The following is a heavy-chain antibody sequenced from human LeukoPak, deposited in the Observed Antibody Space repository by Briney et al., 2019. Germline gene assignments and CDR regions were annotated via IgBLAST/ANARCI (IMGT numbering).Heavy chain of an antibody. D-gene: IGHD6-19*01. CDR2: IIPIFGTA. V-gene: IGHV1-69*13. J-gene: IGHJ4*02. CDR1: GGTFSSYA. Sequence: SVKVSCKASGGTFSSYAISWVRQAPGQGLEWMGGIIPIFGTANYAQKFQGRVTITADESTSTAYMELSSLRSEDTAVYYCARTSSSGLVGGYYFDYWGQGTLVTVSS. CDR3: ARTSSSGLVGGYYFDY.